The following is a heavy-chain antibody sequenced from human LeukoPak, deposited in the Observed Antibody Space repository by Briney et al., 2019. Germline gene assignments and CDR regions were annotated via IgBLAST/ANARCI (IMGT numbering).Heavy chain of an antibody. CDR2: ISGSGGST. D-gene: IGHD6-13*01. CDR3: AKVVAAAGTRWFDP. J-gene: IGHJ5*02. Sequence: GGSLRLSCAASGFTFSSYAMSWVRQAPGNGLEWVSAISGSGGSTYYADSVKGRFTISRDNSKNTLYLQMNSLRAEDTAVYYCAKVVAAAGTRWFDPWGQGTLVTVSS. CDR1: GFTFSSYA. V-gene: IGHV3-23*01.